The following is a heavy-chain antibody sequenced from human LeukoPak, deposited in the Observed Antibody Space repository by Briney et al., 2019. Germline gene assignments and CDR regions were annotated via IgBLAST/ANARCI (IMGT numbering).Heavy chain of an antibody. CDR2: INPSGGST. V-gene: IGHV1-46*01. Sequence: ASVKVSCKASGYTLTSYYMHWVRQAPGQGLEWMGIINPSGGSTSYAQKFQGRVTLTRDMSTSTDYLELSSLRSEDTAVYYCARDNSVRDGAWWFNPWGQGTLVTVSS. CDR3: ARDNSVRDGAWWFNP. D-gene: IGHD5-24*01. CDR1: GYTLTSYY. J-gene: IGHJ5*02.